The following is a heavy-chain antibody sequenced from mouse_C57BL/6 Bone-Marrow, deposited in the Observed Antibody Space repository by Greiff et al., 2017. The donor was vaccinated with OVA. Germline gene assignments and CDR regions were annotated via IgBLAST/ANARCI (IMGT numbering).Heavy chain of an antibody. CDR2: ISNLAYSI. Sequence: DVHLVESGGGLVQPGGSLKLSCAASGFTFSDYGMAWVRQAPRKGPEWVAFISNLAYSIYYADTVTGRFTISRENAKNTLYLEMSSLRSEDTAMYYCARRGGAMDYWGQGTSVTVSS. V-gene: IGHV5-15*01. J-gene: IGHJ4*01. CDR3: ARRGGAMDY. CDR1: GFTFSDYG.